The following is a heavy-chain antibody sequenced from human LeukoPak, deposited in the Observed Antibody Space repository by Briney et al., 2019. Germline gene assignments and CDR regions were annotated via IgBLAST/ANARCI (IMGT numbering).Heavy chain of an antibody. V-gene: IGHV3-11*03. J-gene: IGHJ4*02. Sequence: PGGALRLSCAASGFTFSDEYMSWIRQAPGKGLEWVSYIGNSGSYTNYADSVKGRFTISRDNAKNSLYLQMNSLRAEDTAVYYCARSRGAGPGAYFDYWGQGTLITVSS. CDR1: GFTFSDEY. CDR3: ARSRGAGPGAYFDY. D-gene: IGHD6-19*01. CDR2: IGNSGSYT.